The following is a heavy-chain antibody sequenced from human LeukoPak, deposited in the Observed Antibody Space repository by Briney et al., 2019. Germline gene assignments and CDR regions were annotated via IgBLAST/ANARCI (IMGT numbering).Heavy chain of an antibody. Sequence: PSETLSLTCAVYGGSFSGYYWSWIRQPPGKGLEWIGEINHSGSTNYNPSLKSRVTISVDTSKNQSSLKLSSVTAADTAVYYCARGALDYDFWSGYYPDWGQGTLVTVSS. CDR3: ARGALDYDFWSGYYPD. D-gene: IGHD3-3*01. J-gene: IGHJ4*02. CDR2: INHSGST. V-gene: IGHV4-34*01. CDR1: GGSFSGYY.